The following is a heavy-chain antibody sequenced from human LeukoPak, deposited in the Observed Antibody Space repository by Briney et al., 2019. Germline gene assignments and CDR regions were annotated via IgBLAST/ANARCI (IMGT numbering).Heavy chain of an antibody. Sequence: GGSLRLSCAASGFTFSSSAMSWVRQAPGKGLEWVSSISGSGSGGSTYYADSVKGRFTISRDNSKNTLYLQMNSLRAEDTAVYYCASEQQLAPRYFDLWGRGTLVTVSS. CDR1: GFTFSSSA. J-gene: IGHJ2*01. CDR2: ISGSGSGGST. D-gene: IGHD6-13*01. V-gene: IGHV3-23*01. CDR3: ASEQQLAPRYFDL.